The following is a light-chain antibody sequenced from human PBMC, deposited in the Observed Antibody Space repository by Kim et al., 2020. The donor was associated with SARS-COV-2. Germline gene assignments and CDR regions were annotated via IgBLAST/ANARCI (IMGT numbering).Light chain of an antibody. V-gene: IGKV1-5*01. CDR2: DAA. CDR1: HSVSSW. CDR3: LQYSADSWA. Sequence: ASVGDRVTITCRASHSVSSWLAWYQQKPGTAPKLLIYDAANLERGVPSRFSGSGSGTEFTLTISSLQPDDFATYYCLQYSADSWAFGQGTKVDIK. J-gene: IGKJ3*01.